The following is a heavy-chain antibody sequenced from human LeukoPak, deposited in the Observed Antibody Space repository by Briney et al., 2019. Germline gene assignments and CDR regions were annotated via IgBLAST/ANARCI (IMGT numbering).Heavy chain of an antibody. D-gene: IGHD3-9*01. CDR1: GYTFSTYA. CDR2: INTNTGHP. Sequence: ASVKVSCKASGYTFSTYAMNWVRQAPGQGLKWMGWINTNTGHPTYAQDFTGRFVFSLDTSVSTAYLQISSLKAEDTGVYYCARGDYDILTGFFVNWGQGTLVTVSS. CDR3: ARGDYDILTGFFVN. J-gene: IGHJ4*02. V-gene: IGHV7-4-1*02.